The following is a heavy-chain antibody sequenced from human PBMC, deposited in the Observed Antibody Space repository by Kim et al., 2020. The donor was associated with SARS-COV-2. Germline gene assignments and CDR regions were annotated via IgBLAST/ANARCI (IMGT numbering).Heavy chain of an antibody. Sequence: DYADAVKGRFTIYRDNAKNSLYLQMNSRRAEDTALYYCAKEGSSGWLDYWGQGTLVTVSS. D-gene: IGHD6-19*01. CDR3: AKEGSSGWLDY. J-gene: IGHJ4*02. V-gene: IGHV3-9*01.